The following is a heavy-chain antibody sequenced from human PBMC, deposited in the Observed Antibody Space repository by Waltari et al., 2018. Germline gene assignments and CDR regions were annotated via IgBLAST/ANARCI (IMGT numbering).Heavy chain of an antibody. Sequence: QVEDSGAGVVQPGASLRLFCVASGYPFYNSGMHWVRQAPGKGLEWLAVISSDGSGKYYADSMKGRFTMSRDNSKNTVYLQMNSLGPEDTAVYYCAKAGGIYNDPLDPWGQGTLVTVSS. D-gene: IGHD1-26*01. CDR2: ISSDGSGK. CDR1: GYPFYNSG. V-gene: IGHV3-30*18. CDR3: AKAGGIYNDPLDP. J-gene: IGHJ5*02.